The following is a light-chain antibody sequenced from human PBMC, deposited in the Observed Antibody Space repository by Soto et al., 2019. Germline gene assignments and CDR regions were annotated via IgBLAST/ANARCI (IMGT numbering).Light chain of an antibody. CDR1: SSDIGGYDY. Sequence: QSALTQPASVSGSPGQSITISCTGTSSDIGGYDYVSWYQQYPGKAPKLMIYDVSNRPSGVSDRFSGSKSANTASLTISWRQAEDEADYYCNSYTTSSSLYVFGTGTKVTVL. CDR3: NSYTTSSSLYV. J-gene: IGLJ1*01. CDR2: DVS. V-gene: IGLV2-14*01.